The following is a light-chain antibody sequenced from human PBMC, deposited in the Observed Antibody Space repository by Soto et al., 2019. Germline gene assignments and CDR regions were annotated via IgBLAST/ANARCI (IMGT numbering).Light chain of an antibody. J-gene: IGLJ1*01. V-gene: IGLV2-14*03. CDR1: SSDVGAYDY. CDR3: SSYTSSSTRV. CDR2: EVS. Sequence: QSVLTQPASVSGSPGQSITISCTGTSSDVGAYDYVSWCQQHPDKAPKLMIYEVSNRPSGVSNRFSGSKSVNTATLTISGLQTEDEADYCCSSYTSSSTRVFGTGTKVTVL.